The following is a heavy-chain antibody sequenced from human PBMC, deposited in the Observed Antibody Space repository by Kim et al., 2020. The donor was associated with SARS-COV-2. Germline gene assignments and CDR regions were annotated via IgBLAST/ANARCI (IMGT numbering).Heavy chain of an antibody. CDR1: GGSISSGGYY. CDR2: IYYSGST. D-gene: IGHD3-10*01. Sequence: SETLSLTCTVSGGSISSGGYYWSWIRQHPGKGLEWIGYIYYSGSTYYNPSLKSRVTISVDTSKNQFSLKLSSVTAADTAVYYCARGVGYTDYGSGSYSYYYYYGMDVWGQGTTVTVSS. CDR3: ARGVGYTDYGSGSYSYYYYYGMDV. J-gene: IGHJ6*02. V-gene: IGHV4-31*03.